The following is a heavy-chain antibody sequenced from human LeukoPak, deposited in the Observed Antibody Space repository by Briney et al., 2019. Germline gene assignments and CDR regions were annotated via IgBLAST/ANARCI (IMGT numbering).Heavy chain of an antibody. Sequence: GGPLRLPCSRSGLTFSRYSFNWVRQAPGKGLEWLSYISTTSETIYYTDSVKGRFNISRDNAKNLLFLQMKSLRAEDTAMYFCASYHDSTGYFKEAFEMWGQGAFVTVSS. V-gene: IGHV3-48*01. J-gene: IGHJ3*02. D-gene: IGHD3-22*01. CDR2: ISTTSETI. CDR1: GLTFSRYS. CDR3: ASYHDSTGYFKEAFEM.